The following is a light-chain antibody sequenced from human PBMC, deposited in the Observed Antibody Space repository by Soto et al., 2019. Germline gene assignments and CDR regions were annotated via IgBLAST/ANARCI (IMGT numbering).Light chain of an antibody. CDR3: QQRSSGVT. V-gene: IGKV3-11*01. CDR1: QSVSVY. Sequence: EIVLTQSPATLSLSPGERATLSCRASQSVSVYLAWYQQKPGQVPRLLIYDASKRATGIPARFIGSGSGTDFTLTVSSLEPEDFAVYYCQQRSSGVTFGQGTRLEIK. CDR2: DAS. J-gene: IGKJ5*01.